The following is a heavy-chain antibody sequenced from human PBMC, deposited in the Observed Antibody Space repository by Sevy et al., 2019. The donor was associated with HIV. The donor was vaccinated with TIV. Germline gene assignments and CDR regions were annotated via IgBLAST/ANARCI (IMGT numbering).Heavy chain of an antibody. D-gene: IGHD3-10*01. CDR3: AREASGGDYFDY. CDR2: IWYDGTNK. Sequence: GGSLRLSCAASGFTFSNYGIHWVRQAPGKGLEWVAVIWYDGTNKNYADSVKGRFTISRDNSKNRLYLQMNSLRAEDTAVYYCAREASGGDYFDYWGQGTLVTVSS. CDR1: GFTFSNYG. J-gene: IGHJ4*02. V-gene: IGHV3-33*01.